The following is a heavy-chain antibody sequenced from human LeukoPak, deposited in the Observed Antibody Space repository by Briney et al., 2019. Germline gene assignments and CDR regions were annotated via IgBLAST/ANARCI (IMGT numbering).Heavy chain of an antibody. CDR3: VRDPSYGSSWYYYMDV. D-gene: IGHD6-13*01. Sequence: GGSLRLSCAASEFTFVRYAMNWVRQAPGKGLEWVSYISSSSFKIGYADSVKGRFTISRDNSKHSLYLQMDSLRAEDTAVYYCVRDPSYGSSWYYYMDVWGKGTTVTASS. CDR1: EFTFVRYA. J-gene: IGHJ6*03. CDR2: ISSSSFKI. V-gene: IGHV3-48*04.